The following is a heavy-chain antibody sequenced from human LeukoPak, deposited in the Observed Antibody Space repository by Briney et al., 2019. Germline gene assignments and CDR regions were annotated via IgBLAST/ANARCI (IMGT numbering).Heavy chain of an antibody. CDR1: GFTFSSYS. CDR3: ARGLTIFGVAPNYYMDV. D-gene: IGHD3-3*01. V-gene: IGHV3-21*01. Sequence: GGSLRLSCAASGFTFSSYSMNWVRQAPGKGLEWVSSIGSSSSYIYYADSVKGRFTISRDNAKNSLYLQMNSLRAEDTAVYYCARGLTIFGVAPNYYMDVWGKGTTVTVSS. J-gene: IGHJ6*03. CDR2: IGSSSSYI.